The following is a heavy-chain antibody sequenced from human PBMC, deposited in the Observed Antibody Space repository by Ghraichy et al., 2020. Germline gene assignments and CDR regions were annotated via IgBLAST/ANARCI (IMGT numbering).Heavy chain of an antibody. CDR2: IYSGGST. Sequence: GGSLRLSCAASGFTVSSNYMSWVRQAPGKGLEWVSVIYSGGSTYYADSVKGRFTISRDNSKNTLYLQMNSLRAEDTAVYYCARDGGYCCSTSCYTNLGGKSCSNGWHDAFDIWGQGTMVTVSS. CDR3: ARDGGYCCSTSCYTNLGGKSCSNGWHDAFDI. CDR1: GFTVSSNY. J-gene: IGHJ3*02. V-gene: IGHV3-66*01. D-gene: IGHD2-2*02.